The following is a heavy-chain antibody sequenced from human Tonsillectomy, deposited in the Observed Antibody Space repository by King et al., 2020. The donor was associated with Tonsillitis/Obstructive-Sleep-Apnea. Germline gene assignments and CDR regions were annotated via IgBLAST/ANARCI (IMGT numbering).Heavy chain of an antibody. Sequence: DVQLVESAGDLIQPGGSLRLSCAASGFTFSSYWMHWVRQAPGKGLVWVSRIYSDGSSTSYADSVKGRFTISRDNAKNTLYVHMNSLRAEDTAVYYCSIVADLPTSGPTYYYAMDVWGQGTTVTVSS. V-gene: IGHV3-74*01. D-gene: IGHD1-26*01. J-gene: IGHJ6*02. CDR1: GFTFSSYW. CDR2: IYSDGSST. CDR3: SIVADLPTSGPTYYYAMDV.